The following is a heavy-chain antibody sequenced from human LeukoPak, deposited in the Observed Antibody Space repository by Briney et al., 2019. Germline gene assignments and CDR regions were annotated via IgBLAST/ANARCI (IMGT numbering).Heavy chain of an antibody. CDR2: INHSGST. CDR1: GGSFSGYY. J-gene: IGHJ4*02. D-gene: IGHD6-6*01. V-gene: IGHV4-34*01. Sequence: PSETLSLTCAVYGGSFSGYYWSWIRQPPGKGLEWIGEINHSGSTNYNPSLKSRVTISVDKSKNQFSLKLSSVTAADTAVYYCARELQSSIAARSLDYWGQGTLVTVSS. CDR3: ARELQSSIAARSLDY.